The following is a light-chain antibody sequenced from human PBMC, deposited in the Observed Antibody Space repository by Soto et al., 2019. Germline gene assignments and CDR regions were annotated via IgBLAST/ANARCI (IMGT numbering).Light chain of an antibody. J-gene: IGLJ2*01. V-gene: IGLV1-40*01. CDR3: HSYDSGLRGVV. CDR1: SSNIGAGYD. CDR2: TNS. Sequence: QAVVTQPPSVSGAPGQRVTISCTGSSSNIGAGYDVHWYQQLPGTAPKLPMYTNSHRPSGVPDRFSGSKSGTSASLAITGLQADDEAHYYCHSYDSGLRGVVFGGGTKLTVL.